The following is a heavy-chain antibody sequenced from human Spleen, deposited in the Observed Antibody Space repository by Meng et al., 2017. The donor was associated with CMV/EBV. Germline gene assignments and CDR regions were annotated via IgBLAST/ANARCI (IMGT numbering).Heavy chain of an antibody. V-gene: IGHV3-7*01. CDR1: GFILSDYY. D-gene: IGHD6-13*01. CDR3: ARVLNTYSSSWYYLPGDYYYGMDV. J-gene: IGHJ6*02. Sequence: GESLKISCAGSGFILSDYYMSWIRQAPGKGLEWVANIKQDGSEKYYVDSVKGRFTISRDNAKNSLYLQMNSLRAEDTAVYYCARVLNTYSSSWYYLPGDYYYGMDVWGQGTTVTVSS. CDR2: IKQDGSEK.